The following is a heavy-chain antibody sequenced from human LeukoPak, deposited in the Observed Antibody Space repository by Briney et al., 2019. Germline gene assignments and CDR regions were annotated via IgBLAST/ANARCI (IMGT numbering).Heavy chain of an antibody. D-gene: IGHD5-12*01. CDR2: ISSSSSYI. Sequence: GGSLRLSCAASGFTFSSYSMNWVRQAPGKGLEWVSSISSSSSYIYYADSVKGRFTISRDNAKNSLYLQMNSLRAEDTAVYYCARAARYSGYEYPSDYWCQGTLVTVSS. CDR3: ARAARYSGYEYPSDY. J-gene: IGHJ4*02. CDR1: GFTFSSYS. V-gene: IGHV3-21*01.